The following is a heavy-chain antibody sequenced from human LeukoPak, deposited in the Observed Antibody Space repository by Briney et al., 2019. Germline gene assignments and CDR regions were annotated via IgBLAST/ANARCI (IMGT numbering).Heavy chain of an antibody. V-gene: IGHV4-4*02. CDR2: VDHSGST. Sequence: SETLSLTCAVSGGSISSTNWWSWVRQPPGKGLEWIGEVDHSGSTKYNPALKSRVTISVDKSKNQFSLRLSSVTAADTAVYYCARVDKYCSSISCYRFDPWGQGTLVTVSS. CDR1: GGSISSTNW. D-gene: IGHD2-2*01. CDR3: ARVDKYCSSISCYRFDP. J-gene: IGHJ5*02.